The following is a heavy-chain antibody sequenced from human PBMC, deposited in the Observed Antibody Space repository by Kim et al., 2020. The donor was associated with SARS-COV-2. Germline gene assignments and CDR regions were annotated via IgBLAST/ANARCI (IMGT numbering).Heavy chain of an antibody. CDR3: ARGLKDGGYDMDY. CDR2: ISAYKGNT. D-gene: IGHD5-12*01. V-gene: IGHV1-18*04. CDR1: TSYG. Sequence: TSYGISGVRQAPGQGLEWMGWISAYKGNTNYAQKLQGRVTMTTDTSTSTAYMELRSLRSDDTAVYYCARGLKDGGYDMDYWGQGTLVTVSS. J-gene: IGHJ4*02.